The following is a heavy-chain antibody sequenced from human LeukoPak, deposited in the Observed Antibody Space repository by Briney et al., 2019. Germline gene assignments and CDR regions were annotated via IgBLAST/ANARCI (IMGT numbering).Heavy chain of an antibody. J-gene: IGHJ4*02. CDR2: ISSSSSTI. CDR1: GFTFSSYS. V-gene: IGHV3-48*04. CDR3: AGPSEAADDY. Sequence: GGSLRLSCAASGFTFSSYSMNWVRQAPGKGLEWVSYISSSSSTIYYADSVKGRFTISRDNAKNSLYLQMNSLRAEDTAVYYCAGPSEAADDYWGQGTLVTVSS. D-gene: IGHD6-13*01.